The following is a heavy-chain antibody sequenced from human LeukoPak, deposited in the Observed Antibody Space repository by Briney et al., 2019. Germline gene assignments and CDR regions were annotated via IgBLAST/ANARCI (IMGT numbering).Heavy chain of an antibody. V-gene: IGHV3-21*01. Sequence: RAGGSLRLSCAASGFTFSSYHMNWVRQAPGKGLEWVSSISGSSMYIYYADSVKGRFTISRDNAKNSLYLQMNSLRAEDTAMYYCARTLGSSSWYYFDYWGQGTLVTVSS. J-gene: IGHJ4*02. D-gene: IGHD6-13*01. CDR3: ARTLGSSSWYYFDY. CDR1: GFTFSSYH. CDR2: ISGSSMYI.